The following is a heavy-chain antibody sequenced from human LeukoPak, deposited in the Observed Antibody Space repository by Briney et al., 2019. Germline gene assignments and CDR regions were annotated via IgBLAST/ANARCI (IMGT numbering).Heavy chain of an antibody. V-gene: IGHV4-59*01. Sequence: PSETLSLTCTVSGGSISSYYWSWIRQPPGKGLEWIGYIYYSGSTNYNPSLKSRVTISVDTSKNQLSLKLSSVTAADTAVYYCARGGGIAAAGYYFDYWGQGTLVTVSS. CDR3: ARGGGIAAAGYYFDY. CDR2: IYYSGST. CDR1: GGSISSYY. D-gene: IGHD6-13*01. J-gene: IGHJ4*02.